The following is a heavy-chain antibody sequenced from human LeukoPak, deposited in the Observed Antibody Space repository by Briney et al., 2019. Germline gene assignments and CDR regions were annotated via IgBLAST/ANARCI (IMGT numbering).Heavy chain of an antibody. Sequence: GGSLRLSCAASGFTFSNYWMHWVRQAPGKGLVWVSRINSDGSSTSYADSVRGRFTISRDNAKNTLYLQMNSLRAEDTAVYYCARLSCSSTSCSTYDYWGQGTLVTVSS. J-gene: IGHJ4*02. CDR3: ARLSCSSTSCSTYDY. V-gene: IGHV3-74*01. D-gene: IGHD2-2*01. CDR1: GFTFSNYW. CDR2: INSDGSST.